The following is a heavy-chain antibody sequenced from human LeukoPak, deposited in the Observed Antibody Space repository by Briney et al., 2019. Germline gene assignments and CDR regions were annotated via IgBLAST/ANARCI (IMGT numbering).Heavy chain of an antibody. D-gene: IGHD3-10*01. CDR1: GGSISSSNW. CDR2: IYHSGST. CDR3: ARGAMVRGVADY. V-gene: IGHV4-4*02. Sequence: SETLSLTCAVSGGSISSSNWWSWVRQPPGKGLEWIREIYHSGSTNYNPSLKSRVTISVVKSKNQFSLKLSSVTAADTAVYYCARGAMVRGVADYWGQGTLVTVSS. J-gene: IGHJ4*02.